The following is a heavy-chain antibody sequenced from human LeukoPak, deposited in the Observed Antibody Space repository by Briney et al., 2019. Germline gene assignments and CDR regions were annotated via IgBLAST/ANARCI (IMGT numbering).Heavy chain of an antibody. CDR1: GVSTSRNE. D-gene: IGHD6-13*01. CDR3: ARREAAAAPKGHDFDC. CDR2: THYSGIT. Sequence: SETLLLTCPVSGVSTSRNEWSLLRQPPGKGLEWIGYTHYSGITKYNPSLKSRVTISVDTSKNQFSLELNSVTAADTAVYYCARREAAAAPKGHDFDCLGQGTLVTVSS. V-gene: IGHV4-59*08. J-gene: IGHJ4*02.